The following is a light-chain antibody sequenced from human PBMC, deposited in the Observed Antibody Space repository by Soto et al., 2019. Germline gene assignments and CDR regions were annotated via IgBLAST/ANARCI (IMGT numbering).Light chain of an antibody. J-gene: IGKJ1*01. V-gene: IGKV3-20*01. CDR1: QSVFSDC. CDR2: LAS. Sequence: EIVLTQSPGTLSLSPGERATLSCRASQSVFSDCLAWYQQKPGQPPRLLMYLASSRATGIPDRFSGSGSGTDFTLTIGRLEPEDFAVYYCQQYGSSPPWTFGQGTKVAIK. CDR3: QQYGSSPPWT.